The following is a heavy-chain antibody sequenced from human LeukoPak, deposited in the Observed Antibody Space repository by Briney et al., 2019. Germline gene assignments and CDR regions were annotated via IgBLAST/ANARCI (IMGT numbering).Heavy chain of an antibody. CDR1: GYTFTSYD. Sequence: ASVKVSCEASGYTFTSYDINWVQQATGQGLEWMGWMNPNSGNTGYAQKFQGRVTITRNTSISTAYMELSSLRSEDTAVYYCARLEDRASSSSSFDYWGQGTLVTVSS. CDR3: ARLEDRASSSSSFDY. D-gene: IGHD6-13*01. CDR2: MNPNSGNT. V-gene: IGHV1-8*03. J-gene: IGHJ4*02.